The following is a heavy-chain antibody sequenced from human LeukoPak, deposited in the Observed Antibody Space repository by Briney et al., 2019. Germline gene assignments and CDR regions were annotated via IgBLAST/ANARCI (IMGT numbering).Heavy chain of an antibody. D-gene: IGHD6-19*01. CDR3: ARAGGSSGWYGDY. V-gene: IGHV3-30-3*01. J-gene: IGHJ4*02. Sequence: PGRSLRLSCAASGFTFSSYAMHWVRQAPGKGLEWVAVISYDGSNKYYADSVKGRLTISRDNSKNTLYLQMNSLRAEDTAVYYCARAGGSSGWYGDYWGQGTLVTVSS. CDR1: GFTFSSYA. CDR2: ISYDGSNK.